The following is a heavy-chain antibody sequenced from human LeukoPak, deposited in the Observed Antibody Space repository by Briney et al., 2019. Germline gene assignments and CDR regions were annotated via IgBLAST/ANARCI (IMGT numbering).Heavy chain of an antibody. CDR1: GGSISSSSYY. V-gene: IGHV4-39*01. Sequence: SETLSPTCTVSGGSISSSSYYWGWIRQPPGKGLEWIGSIYYSGSTYYNPSLKSRVTISVDTSKNQFSLKLSSVTAADTAVYYCARHFIYCSGGSCYSYYYYYMDVWGKGTTVTISS. CDR2: IYYSGST. D-gene: IGHD2-15*01. J-gene: IGHJ6*03. CDR3: ARHFIYCSGGSCYSYYYYYMDV.